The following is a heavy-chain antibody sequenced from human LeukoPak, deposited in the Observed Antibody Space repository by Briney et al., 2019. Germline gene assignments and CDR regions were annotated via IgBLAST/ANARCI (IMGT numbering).Heavy chain of an antibody. J-gene: IGHJ6*02. V-gene: IGHV4-34*12. CDR3: ARVGMIVVEPYYYYYGMDV. D-gene: IGHD3-22*01. CDR2: IIYSGRT. Sequence: NPSETLSLTCTVYGGSFNDYYWTWIRQSPGKGLEWVAEIIYSGRTNYNPSLGSRVSLSVDTSKRQFSLKLSSVTAADTAVYYCARVGMIVVEPYYYYYGMDVWGQGTTVTVSS. CDR1: GGSFNDYY.